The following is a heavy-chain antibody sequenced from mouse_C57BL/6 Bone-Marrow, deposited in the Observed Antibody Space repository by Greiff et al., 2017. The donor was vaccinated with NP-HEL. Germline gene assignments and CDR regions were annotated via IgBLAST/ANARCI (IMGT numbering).Heavy chain of an antibody. Sequence: VQLQQSGAELVRPGTSVKMSCKASGYTFTNYWIGWAKQRPGHGLEWIGDIYPGGGYTNYNEKFKGKATLTADKSSSTAYMQFSSLTSEDSAIYYCERSKRDWYFDVWGTGTTVTVSS. CDR3: ERSKRDWYFDV. D-gene: IGHD2-5*01. J-gene: IGHJ1*03. CDR1: GYTFTNYW. CDR2: IYPGGGYT. V-gene: IGHV1-63*01.